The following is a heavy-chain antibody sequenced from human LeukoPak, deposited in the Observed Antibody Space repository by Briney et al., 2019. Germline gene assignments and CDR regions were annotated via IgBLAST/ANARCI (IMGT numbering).Heavy chain of an antibody. Sequence: SVKVSCKASGGTFSSYAISWVRQAPGQGLEWMGRIIPILGIANYAQKFQGRVTITADKSTSTAYMELSSLRSEDTAVYYCARDQFSSGCDYWGQGTLVTVSS. J-gene: IGHJ4*02. CDR1: GGTFSSYA. V-gene: IGHV1-69*04. D-gene: IGHD6-19*01. CDR3: ARDQFSSGCDY. CDR2: IIPILGIA.